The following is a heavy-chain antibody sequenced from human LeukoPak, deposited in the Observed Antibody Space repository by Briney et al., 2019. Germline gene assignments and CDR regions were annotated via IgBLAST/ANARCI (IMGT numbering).Heavy chain of an antibody. V-gene: IGHV5-51*01. CDR3: ASTTGLRSRWFDP. J-gene: IGHJ5*02. Sequence: GESLKISCKGSGYSFTSYWIGWVRQMPGKGLEWMGIIYPGDSDTRYSPSFQGQVTISADKSISTAYLQWSSLEASDTAMYYCASTTGLRSRWFDPWGQGTLVTVSS. CDR1: GYSFTSYW. CDR2: IYPGDSDT. D-gene: IGHD1-14*01.